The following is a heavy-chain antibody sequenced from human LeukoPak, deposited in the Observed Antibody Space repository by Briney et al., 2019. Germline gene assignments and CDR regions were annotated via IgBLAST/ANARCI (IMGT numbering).Heavy chain of an antibody. Sequence: GGSLRLSCAASGFTFSSYGMHWVRQAPGKGLEWVANIKQDGSEKYYVDSVKGRFTISRDNAKNSLYLQMNSLRAEDTAVYYCAAAAYYSSGWPYFDYWGQGTLVTVSS. D-gene: IGHD6-19*01. CDR3: AAAAYYSSGWPYFDY. V-gene: IGHV3-7*01. J-gene: IGHJ4*02. CDR2: IKQDGSEK. CDR1: GFTFSSYG.